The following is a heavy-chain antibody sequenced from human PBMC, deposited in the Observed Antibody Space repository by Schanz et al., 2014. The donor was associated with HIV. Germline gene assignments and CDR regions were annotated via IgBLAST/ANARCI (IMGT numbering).Heavy chain of an antibody. V-gene: IGHV3-9*01. J-gene: IGHJ6*02. CDR2: MSWNRRRI. D-gene: IGHD1-26*01. CDR3: AKGIMGATEYYYGMDV. Sequence: EVQLLESGGGLVQPGGSLRLSCAASGFTLEDYAMHWVRQVPGKGLGRVSGMSWNRRRIGYGDAVKGRFTISRDNANNFVYLEMNGLRVEDTALYYCAKGIMGATEYYYGMDVWGQGTMVTVSS. CDR1: GFTLEDYA.